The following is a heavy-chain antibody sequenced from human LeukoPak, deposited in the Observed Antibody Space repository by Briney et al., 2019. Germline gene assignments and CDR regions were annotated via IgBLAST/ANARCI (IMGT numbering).Heavy chain of an antibody. J-gene: IGHJ4*02. D-gene: IGHD1-1*01. V-gene: IGHV1-46*01. CDR3: ARGATGLTSLDY. Sequence: EASVKVSCKASGYTFTDYYIHWVRQAPGQGLEWMAIINPSGGSTAYAQKFQGRLIMTRDMSTSTVYMELSSLRSEDTAVYYCARGATGLTSLDYWGQGTLVTVSS. CDR2: INPSGGST. CDR1: GYTFTDYY.